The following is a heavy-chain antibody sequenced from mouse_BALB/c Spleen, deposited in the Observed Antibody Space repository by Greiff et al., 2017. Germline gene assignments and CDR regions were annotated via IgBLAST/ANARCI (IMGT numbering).Heavy chain of an antibody. CDR1: GYAFTNYL. CDR2: INPGSGGT. V-gene: IGHV1-54*01. CDR3: ARGGPFDY. J-gene: IGHJ2*01. Sequence: QVQLQQSGAELVRPGTSVKVSCKASGYAFTNYLIEWVKQRPGQGLEWIGVINPGSGGTNYKEKFKGKATLTADKSSSTAYMQLSSLTSDDSAVYFCARGGPFDYWGQGTTLTVSS.